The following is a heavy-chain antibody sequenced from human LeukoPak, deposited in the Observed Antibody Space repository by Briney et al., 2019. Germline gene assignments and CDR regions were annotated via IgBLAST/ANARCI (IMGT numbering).Heavy chain of an antibody. Sequence: PSETLSLTCDVYGGSFSSYYWGWIRQPPGKGLEWIGYIYYSGSTNYNPSLKSRVTISVDTSKNQFSLGLSSVTAADTAVYYCARGAYYHDSSGYRIFDYWGQGTLVTVSS. CDR3: ARGAYYHDSSGYRIFDY. CDR2: IYYSGST. V-gene: IGHV4-59*01. J-gene: IGHJ4*02. CDR1: GGSFSSYY. D-gene: IGHD3-22*01.